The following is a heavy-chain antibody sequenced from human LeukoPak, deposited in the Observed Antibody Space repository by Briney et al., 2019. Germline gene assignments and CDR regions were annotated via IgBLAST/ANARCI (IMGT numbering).Heavy chain of an antibody. Sequence: QPGASLRLSCAASGFTFSSYAMSWVRQAPGKGLEWVSAISGSGGSTYYADSVKGRFTISRDNSKNTLYLQMNSLRVEDTALYYCAKGLGTSGYHDYWGQGTLVTVSS. D-gene: IGHD3-22*01. CDR3: AKGLGTSGYHDY. CDR1: GFTFSSYA. CDR2: ISGSGGST. V-gene: IGHV3-23*01. J-gene: IGHJ4*02.